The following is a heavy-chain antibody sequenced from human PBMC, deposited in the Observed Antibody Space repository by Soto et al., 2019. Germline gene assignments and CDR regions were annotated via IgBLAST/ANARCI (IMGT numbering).Heavy chain of an antibody. CDR2: IYYSGST. J-gene: IGHJ5*02. CDR1: GGSISSYY. V-gene: IGHV4-59*01. Sequence: SETLSLTCTVSGGSISSYYWSWIRQPPGKGLEWIGYIYYSGSTNYNPSLKSRVTISVDTSKNQFSLKLSSVTAADTAVYYCAREGGALYSWFDPWGQGTLVTVSS. CDR3: AREGGALYSWFDP. D-gene: IGHD1-26*01.